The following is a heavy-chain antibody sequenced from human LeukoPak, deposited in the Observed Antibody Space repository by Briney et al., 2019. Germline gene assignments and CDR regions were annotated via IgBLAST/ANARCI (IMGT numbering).Heavy chain of an antibody. D-gene: IGHD2-15*01. CDR3: AREDCSGGACTNFDY. CDR1: GGTFSGYY. J-gene: IGHJ4*02. Sequence: SETLSLTCAVYGGTFSGYYWSWIRQPPGKGLEWIGEINPGGSTNYNPSLESRLTISVDPSKNQFSLKLTSVTAADTAIYYCAREDCSGGACTNFDYWGQGTLVTVPS. CDR2: INPGGST. V-gene: IGHV4-34*01.